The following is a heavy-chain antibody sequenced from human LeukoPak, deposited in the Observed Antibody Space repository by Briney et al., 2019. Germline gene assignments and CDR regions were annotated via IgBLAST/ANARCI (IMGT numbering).Heavy chain of an antibody. J-gene: IGHJ3*02. D-gene: IGHD3-9*01. CDR3: ARGLMYYDILTGYTSADAFDI. CDR2: INHSGST. V-gene: IGHV4-34*01. Sequence: SETLSLTCAVYGGSFSGYYWSWIRQPPGKGLEWIGEINHSGSTNYNPSLESRVTISVDTSKNQFSLKLSSVTAADTAVYYCARGLMYYDILTGYTSADAFDIWGQGTMVTVSS. CDR1: GGSFSGYY.